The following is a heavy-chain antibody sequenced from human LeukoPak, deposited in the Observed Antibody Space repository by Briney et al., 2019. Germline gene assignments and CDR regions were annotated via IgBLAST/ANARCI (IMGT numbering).Heavy chain of an antibody. Sequence: GASVKVSCKASGYTFTGYYIHWVRQAPGQGLEWMGWISAYNGNTNYAQKLQGRVTMTTDTSTSTAYMELRSLRSDDTAVYYCAVSYSYDYYFDYWGQGTLVTVSS. CDR3: AVSYSYDYYFDY. J-gene: IGHJ4*02. CDR1: GYTFTGYY. V-gene: IGHV1-18*04. CDR2: ISAYNGNT. D-gene: IGHD5-18*01.